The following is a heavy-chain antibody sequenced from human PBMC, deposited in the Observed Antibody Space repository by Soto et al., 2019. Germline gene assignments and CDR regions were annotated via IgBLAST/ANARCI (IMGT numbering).Heavy chain of an antibody. CDR2: ISAYTGAT. J-gene: IGHJ4*02. D-gene: IGHD3-22*01. CDR1: GYTFSHHG. Sequence: QIQLVQSGAEVKPPGASVKVSCKASGYTFSHHGCSWVRQAPGQGLEWMGWISAYTGATDYAQKFQGRLTMTTDTSTSTAYMELKSLRPDDTAVYYCAKDRPRLTQQFYEVSWGQGSLVTVSS. CDR3: AKDRPRLTQQFYEVS. V-gene: IGHV1-18*01.